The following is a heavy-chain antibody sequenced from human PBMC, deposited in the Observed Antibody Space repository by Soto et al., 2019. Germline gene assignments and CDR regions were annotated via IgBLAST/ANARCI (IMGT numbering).Heavy chain of an antibody. CDR2: IYYSGST. CDR1: GGSISSGDYY. D-gene: IGHD3-22*01. V-gene: IGHV4-30-4*01. J-gene: IGHJ4*02. CDR3: ARGGSDSSGYYFDY. Sequence: SETLSLTCTVSGGSISSGDYYWSWIRQPPGKGLEWIGYIYYSGSTYYNPSLKSRVTISVDTSKNQFSLKLSSVTAADTAVYYCARGGSDSSGYYFDYWGQGTLVTVSS.